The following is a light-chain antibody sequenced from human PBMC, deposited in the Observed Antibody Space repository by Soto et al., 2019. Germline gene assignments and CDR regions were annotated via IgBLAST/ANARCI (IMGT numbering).Light chain of an antibody. CDR1: QSVSSY. Sequence: IGWTKYTDTLSLSPGERATLSCRAIQSVSSYLAWYQQKPGQAPRLLIYDASSRATGIPDRFSGSGSGTDFTLTISRLEPEDFAVYYCQQYGSSPPGITFGQGTRLEIK. CDR3: QQYGSSPPGIT. J-gene: IGKJ5*01. V-gene: IGKV3-20*01. CDR2: DAS.